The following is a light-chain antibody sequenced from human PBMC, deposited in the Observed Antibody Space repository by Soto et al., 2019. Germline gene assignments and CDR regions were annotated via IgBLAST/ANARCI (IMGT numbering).Light chain of an antibody. Sequence: DIQMTQSPSTLSAPVGDRVTITCRASQHINNWVAWYQQRSGEAPRLLIYDASTLESGVPSRFSGSGSGTEFTLTISKLRPDDFATYYCQQYDSFWTFGHGTKVDIK. CDR2: DAS. CDR3: QQYDSFWT. CDR1: QHINNW. V-gene: IGKV1-5*01. J-gene: IGKJ1*01.